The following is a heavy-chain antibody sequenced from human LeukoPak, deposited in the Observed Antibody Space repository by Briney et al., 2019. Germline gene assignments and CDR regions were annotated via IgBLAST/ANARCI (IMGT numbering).Heavy chain of an antibody. Sequence: GGSLRLSCAASGFTFSSYAMSWVRQAPGKGLEWVSAISGSGGSTYYADSVKGRFTISRDNSKNTLYLQMNSLGAEDTAVYYCAKDRGWLRVVLDFDYWGQGTLVTVSS. CDR2: ISGSGGST. J-gene: IGHJ4*02. CDR1: GFTFSSYA. V-gene: IGHV3-23*01. D-gene: IGHD5-12*01. CDR3: AKDRGWLRVVLDFDY.